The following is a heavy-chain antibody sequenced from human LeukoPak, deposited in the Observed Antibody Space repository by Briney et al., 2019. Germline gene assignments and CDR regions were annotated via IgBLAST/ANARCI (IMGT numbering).Heavy chain of an antibody. Sequence: GASVKVSCKASGYTFTSYDINWVRQATGQGLEWMGWMNPNSGNTGYAQKLQGRVTMTTDTSTSTAYMELRSLRSDDTAVYYCARDHPGTTVSFDYWGQGTLVTVSS. J-gene: IGHJ4*02. CDR3: ARDHPGTTVSFDY. V-gene: IGHV1-8*01. CDR2: MNPNSGNT. CDR1: GYTFTSYD. D-gene: IGHD4-11*01.